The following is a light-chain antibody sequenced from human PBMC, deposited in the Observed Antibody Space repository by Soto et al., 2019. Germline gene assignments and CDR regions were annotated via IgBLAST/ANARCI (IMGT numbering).Light chain of an antibody. CDR1: SSNIGSNY. CDR2: RNN. CDR3: AAWDDSLSGPWV. V-gene: IGLV1-47*01. Sequence: QSVLTQPPSASGTPGQRVTISCSGSSSNIGSNYVYWYQQLPGTAPKLLIYRNNQRPSGVPDRFSGSKSGTSASLAISGLRSEDEADYYCAAWDDSLSGPWVFGGGTKVTGL. J-gene: IGLJ3*02.